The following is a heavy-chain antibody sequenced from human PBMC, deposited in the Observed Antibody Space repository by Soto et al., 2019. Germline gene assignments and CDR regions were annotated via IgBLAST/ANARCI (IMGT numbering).Heavy chain of an antibody. CDR1: GGSISNYA. CDR2: IIPMFGTA. Sequence: QVQLVQSGAEVKKPGSSVKVSCKASGGSISNYAISWVRQAPGQGLEWMGGIIPMFGTAKYAQKFQGRLTITAGKSTDPASMELSSLRSGDTAVYYCARELSPHFDGGDIYYAMNVWGQGPTVTVS. J-gene: IGHJ6*02. V-gene: IGHV1-69*06. CDR3: ARELSPHFDGGDIYYAMNV. D-gene: IGHD3-16*01.